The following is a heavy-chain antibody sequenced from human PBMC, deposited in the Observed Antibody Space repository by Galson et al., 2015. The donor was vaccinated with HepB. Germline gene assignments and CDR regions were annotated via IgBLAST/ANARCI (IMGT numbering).Heavy chain of an antibody. CDR1: GGTFSSYA. CDR3: TVYCGGDCYFPYYFDY. CDR2: IIPIFGTA. Sequence: SCKASGGTFSSYAISWVRQAPGQGLEWMGGIIPIFGTANYAQKFQGRVTITADESTSTAYMELSSLRSEDTAVYYCTVYCGGDCYFPYYFDYWGQGTLVTVSS. J-gene: IGHJ4*02. D-gene: IGHD2-21*01. V-gene: IGHV1-69*01.